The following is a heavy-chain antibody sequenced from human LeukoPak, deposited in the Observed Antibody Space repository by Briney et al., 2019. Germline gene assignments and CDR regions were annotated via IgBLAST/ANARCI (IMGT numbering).Heavy chain of an antibody. CDR3: ARGHRQDYYDSSGYYYGRWFDP. CDR2: INTNTGNP. D-gene: IGHD3-22*01. V-gene: IGHV7-4-1*02. J-gene: IGHJ5*02. Sequence: ASVKVSCKASGYTFTSYAMNWVRQAPGQGLEWMGWINTNTGNPTYAQGFTGRFVFSLGTSVSTAYLQISSLKAEDTAVYYCARGHRQDYYDSSGYYYGRWFDPWGQGTLVTVSS. CDR1: GYTFTSYA.